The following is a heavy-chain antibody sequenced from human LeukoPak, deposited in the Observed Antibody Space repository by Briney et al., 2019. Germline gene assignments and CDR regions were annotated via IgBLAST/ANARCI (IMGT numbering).Heavy chain of an antibody. CDR1: GFTFSSNA. Sequence: QPGGSLRLSCAASGFTFSSNAMSWVRQAPGKGLEWVSAISGSGGRTYYADSVKGRFTISRDDSKNTVYLQMNSLRAEDTAVYYCAKHLTNYAVKSGFGYWGQGTLVTVSS. CDR2: ISGSGGRT. D-gene: IGHD2-2*01. CDR3: AKHLTNYAVKSGFGY. J-gene: IGHJ4*02. V-gene: IGHV3-23*01.